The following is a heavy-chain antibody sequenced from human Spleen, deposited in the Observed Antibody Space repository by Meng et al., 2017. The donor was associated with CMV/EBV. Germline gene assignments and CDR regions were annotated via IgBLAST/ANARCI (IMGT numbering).Heavy chain of an antibody. V-gene: IGHV4/OR15-8*01. J-gene: IGHJ5*02. CDR1: SISSNKW. D-gene: IGHD2-2*01. CDR3: ARSNIVVVPAVGDWFDP. CDR2: IDHRGSP. Sequence: SISSNKWWRWVRQPPGKGLEWIGEIDHRGSPNYNPSLKSRVTISVDKSKNQFALELNFVTAADTAVYFCARSNIVVVPAVGDWFDPWGQGTLVTVSS.